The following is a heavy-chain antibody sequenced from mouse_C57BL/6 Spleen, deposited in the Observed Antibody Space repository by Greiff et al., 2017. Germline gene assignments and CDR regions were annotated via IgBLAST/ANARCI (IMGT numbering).Heavy chain of an antibody. CDR1: GYSITSGYY. CDR3: ARADTTVVEYFDY. V-gene: IGHV3-6*01. J-gene: IGHJ2*01. Sequence: EVQRVESGPGLVKPSQSLSLTCSVTGYSITSGYYWNWIRQFPGNKLEWMGYISYDGSNNYNPSLKNRISITRDTSKNQFFLKLNSVTTEDTATYYCARADTTVVEYFDYWGQGTTLTVSS. D-gene: IGHD1-1*01. CDR2: ISYDGSN.